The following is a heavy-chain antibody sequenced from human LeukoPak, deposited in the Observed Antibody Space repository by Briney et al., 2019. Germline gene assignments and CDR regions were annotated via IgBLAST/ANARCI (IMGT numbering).Heavy chain of an antibody. Sequence: GRSLRLSCAASGFTFDDYAMHWVRQAPGKGLEWVSGISWNSGSIGYADSVKGRFTISRDNAKNSLYLQMNSLRAEDMAMYHCARDPYSGTGFWGQGTLVTVSS. J-gene: IGHJ4*02. CDR3: ARDPYSGTGF. CDR1: GFTFDDYA. V-gene: IGHV3-9*03. D-gene: IGHD1-26*01. CDR2: ISWNSGSI.